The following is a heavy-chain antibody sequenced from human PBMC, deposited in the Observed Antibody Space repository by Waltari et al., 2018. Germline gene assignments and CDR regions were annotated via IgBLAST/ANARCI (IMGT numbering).Heavy chain of an antibody. V-gene: IGHV3-53*01. Sequence: EVQLVESGGGLIQPGGSLRLSCAASGFTVSSNYMSWVRQAPGKGLEWVSVIYSGGSTYYADSVKGRFTISRDNSKNTLYLQMNSLRAEDTAVYYCASSSSRGTTVTDFDYWGQGTLVTVSS. CDR1: GFTVSSNY. D-gene: IGHD4-4*01. CDR3: ASSSSRGTTVTDFDY. J-gene: IGHJ4*02. CDR2: IYSGGST.